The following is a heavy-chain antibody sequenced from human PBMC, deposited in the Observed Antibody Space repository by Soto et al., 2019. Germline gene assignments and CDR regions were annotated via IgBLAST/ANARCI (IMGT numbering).Heavy chain of an antibody. CDR3: AGIPGSGYYPFDY. J-gene: IGHJ4*02. CDR2: ISHIGDTI. D-gene: IGHD3-22*01. V-gene: IGHV3-23*01. Sequence: EVQLLESGGGLVQPGGSQRLSCAPSGFTFSRYAMGWVRQAPGKGLEWVSSISHIGDTIYYAASVEGRFTISRDNSRNTLYLQMNSLRAEDTALYFCAGIPGSGYYPFDYWGQGTLVTVSS. CDR1: GFTFSRYA.